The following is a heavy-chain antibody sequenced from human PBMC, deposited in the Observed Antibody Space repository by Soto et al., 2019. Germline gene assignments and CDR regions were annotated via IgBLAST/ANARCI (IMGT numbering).Heavy chain of an antibody. J-gene: IGHJ4*02. CDR3: ARESEDLTSNFDY. V-gene: IGHV3-21*06. CDR2: ISSTANYI. Sequence: GGSLRLSCAASGFTFTRYSMNWVRQAPGKGLEWVSSISSTANYIYYGDSMKGRFTISRDNAKNSLYLEMNSLRAEDTAVYYCARESEDLTSNFDYWGQGTLVTVSS. CDR1: GFTFTRYS.